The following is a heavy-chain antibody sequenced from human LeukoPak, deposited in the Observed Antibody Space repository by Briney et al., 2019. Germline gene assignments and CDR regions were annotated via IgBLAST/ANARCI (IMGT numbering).Heavy chain of an antibody. CDR3: ARDHYGSGSYYSSDYYYGMDV. J-gene: IGHJ6*04. CDR2: ISSSGSTI. Sequence: PGGSLRLSCAASGFTFSSYEMNWVRQAPGKGLEWVSYISSSGSTIYYADPVKGRFTISRDNAKNSLYLQMNSLRAEDTAVYYCARDHYGSGSYYSSDYYYGMDVWGKGTTVTVSS. V-gene: IGHV3-48*03. D-gene: IGHD3-10*01. CDR1: GFTFSSYE.